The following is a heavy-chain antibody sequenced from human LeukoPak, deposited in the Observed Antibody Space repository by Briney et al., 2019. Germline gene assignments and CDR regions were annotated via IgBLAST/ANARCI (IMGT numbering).Heavy chain of an antibody. CDR3: ASFEGEWLSNWFDP. J-gene: IGHJ5*02. Sequence: GASVKVSCKASGYTFTGYYMHWVRQAPGQGLEWMGWINPNSGGTNYAQKFRGRVTMTRDTSISTAYMELSRLRSDDTAVYYCASFEGEWLSNWFDPWGQGTLVTVSS. CDR1: GYTFTGYY. D-gene: IGHD3-3*01. CDR2: INPNSGGT. V-gene: IGHV1-2*02.